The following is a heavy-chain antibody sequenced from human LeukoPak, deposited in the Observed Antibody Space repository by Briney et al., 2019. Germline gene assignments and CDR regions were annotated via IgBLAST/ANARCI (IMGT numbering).Heavy chain of an antibody. D-gene: IGHD5-24*01. CDR3: ARVRDGYNFMSDY. J-gene: IGHJ4*02. Sequence: PGGPLRLSCAASGFTFSSYSMNWVRQAPGKGLEWVSSISSSSSYIYYADSVKGRFTISRDNAKNSLYLQMNSLRAEDTAVYYCARVRDGYNFMSDYWGQGTLVTVSS. CDR2: ISSSSSYI. CDR1: GFTFSSYS. V-gene: IGHV3-21*01.